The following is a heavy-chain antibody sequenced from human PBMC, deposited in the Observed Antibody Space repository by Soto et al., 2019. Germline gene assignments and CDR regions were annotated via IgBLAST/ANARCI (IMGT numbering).Heavy chain of an antibody. CDR3: ARDRVGMGNDWYFDL. CDR2: IIPIFGTA. Sequence: QVQLVQSGAEVKKPGSSVKVSCKASGGTFSSYAISWVRQAPGQGLEWMGGIIPIFGTANYAQKFQGRVTITAYESTSTAYMDLTSLRSEDTAVYYCARDRVGMGNDWYFDLWGRGTLVTVFS. CDR1: GGTFSSYA. V-gene: IGHV1-69*12. D-gene: IGHD2-21*01. J-gene: IGHJ2*01.